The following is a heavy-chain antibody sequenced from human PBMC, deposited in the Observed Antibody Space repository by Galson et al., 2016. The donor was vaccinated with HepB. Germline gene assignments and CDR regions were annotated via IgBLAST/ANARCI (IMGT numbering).Heavy chain of an antibody. V-gene: IGHV3-23*01. CDR2: IRNSGSNT. J-gene: IGHJ3*01. D-gene: IGHD2-21*01. CDR3: AKDTPSTPSIYVAFDL. CDR1: GFTFSNFA. Sequence: SLRLSCAASGFTFSNFAMNWVRQAPGKGLEWVSSIRNSGSNTYYADSVKDRFTVSRDNSKNTLYLQTNSLRAEDTAVYWCAKDTPSTPSIYVAFDLWGQGTMVTVSS.